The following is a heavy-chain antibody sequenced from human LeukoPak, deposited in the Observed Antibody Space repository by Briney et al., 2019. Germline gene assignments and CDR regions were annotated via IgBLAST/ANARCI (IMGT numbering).Heavy chain of an antibody. CDR1: GGSISSYY. D-gene: IGHD1-26*01. V-gene: IGHV4-4*07. CDR3: ARLGPSGSYRNYYYYYMDV. Sequence: SETLSLTCTVSGGSISSYYWSWTRQPAGKGLEWIGRIYTSGSTNYNPSLKSRVTMSVDTSKNQFSLKLSSVTAADTAVYYCARLGPSGSYRNYYYYYMDVWGKGTTVTVSS. CDR2: IYTSGST. J-gene: IGHJ6*03.